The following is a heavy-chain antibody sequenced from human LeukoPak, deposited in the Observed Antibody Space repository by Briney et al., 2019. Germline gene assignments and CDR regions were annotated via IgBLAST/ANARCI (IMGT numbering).Heavy chain of an antibody. D-gene: IGHD3-3*01. J-gene: IGHJ4*02. Sequence: GGSLRLSCAASGFTFSSYSMNWVRQAPGKGLELVSYISSSSSTIYYADSVKGRFTISRDNAKNSLYLQMNSLRAEDTAVYYCARSRSGNFFGDWGQGTLVTVSS. CDR3: ARSRSGNFFGD. CDR2: ISSSSSTI. CDR1: GFTFSSYS. V-gene: IGHV3-48*01.